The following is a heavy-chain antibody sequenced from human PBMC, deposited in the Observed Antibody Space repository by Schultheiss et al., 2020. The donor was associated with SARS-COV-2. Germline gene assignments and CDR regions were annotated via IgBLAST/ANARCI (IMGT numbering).Heavy chain of an antibody. Sequence: SQTLSLTCTVSGGSISSGGYYWSWIRQHPGKGLEWIGYIYYSGSTNYNPSLKSRVTISVDTSKNQFSLKLSSVTAADTAVYYCARGPYCSSTSCYSYNWFDPWGQGTLVTVSS. CDR3: ARGPYCSSTSCYSYNWFDP. CDR1: GGSISSGGYY. V-gene: IGHV4-31*03. D-gene: IGHD2-2*01. J-gene: IGHJ5*02. CDR2: IYYSGST.